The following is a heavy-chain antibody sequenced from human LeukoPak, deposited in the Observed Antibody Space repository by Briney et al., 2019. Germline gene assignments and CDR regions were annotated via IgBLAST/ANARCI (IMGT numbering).Heavy chain of an antibody. CDR3: ARHSVGSPHYFDY. J-gene: IGHJ4*02. D-gene: IGHD5/OR15-5a*01. CDR1: GGSISPYN. V-gene: IGHV4-59*08. Sequence: PSETLSLTCTVSGGSISPYNWSCIRQPPRKELERSSFIFYSGSAHYNPSLTSRVTISVDTSKNQFSLRLTSVTAADTAVYYCARHSVGSPHYFDYWGQGTPVTVSS. CDR2: IFYSGSA.